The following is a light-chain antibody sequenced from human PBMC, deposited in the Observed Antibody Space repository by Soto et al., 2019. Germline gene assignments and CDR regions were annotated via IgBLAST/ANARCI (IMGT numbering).Light chain of an antibody. CDR3: QQYNDYPWT. Sequence: DIPMTQSPSTLSASVGDRVTITSRASQRISSWLAWYQQKPGKAPKLLIYKASSLESWVPSRFSGSGSGTEFTLTISSLHPDDFATYYCQQYNDYPWTFGQGTKVEI. V-gene: IGKV1-5*03. J-gene: IGKJ1*01. CDR1: QRISSW. CDR2: KAS.